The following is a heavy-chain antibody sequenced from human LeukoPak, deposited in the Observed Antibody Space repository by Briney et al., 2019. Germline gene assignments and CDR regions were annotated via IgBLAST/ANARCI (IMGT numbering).Heavy chain of an antibody. V-gene: IGHV3-23*01. J-gene: IGHJ4*02. Sequence: PGGSLRLSCAASGFTFSRNALSWVRQAPGKGLEWVSSLSGSGGDTYYADSVKGRFTISRDSAKNTVYLPMNSLRAEDTAVYYCAKYPSGTRYFDYWGQGTLVTVSS. CDR3: AKYPSGTRYFDY. CDR1: GFTFSRNA. D-gene: IGHD2-2*01. CDR2: LSGSGGDT.